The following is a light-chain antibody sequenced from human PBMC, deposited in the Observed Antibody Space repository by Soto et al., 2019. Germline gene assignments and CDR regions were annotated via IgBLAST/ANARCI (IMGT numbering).Light chain of an antibody. CDR2: NNS. V-gene: IGLV1-40*01. J-gene: IGLJ1*01. Sequence: QSVLTQPPSGSGAPGQTVTIYCTGSSSNIGAGSDVHWYQQLPGTAPKLLIYNNSNRPSGVPDRFSGSKSGTSASLAITGLQADDEADYYCQSYDRSLRGVFGSGTKLTVL. CDR3: QSYDRSLRGV. CDR1: SSNIGAGSD.